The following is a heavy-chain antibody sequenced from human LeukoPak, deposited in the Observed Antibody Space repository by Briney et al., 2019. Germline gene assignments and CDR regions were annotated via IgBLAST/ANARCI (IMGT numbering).Heavy chain of an antibody. D-gene: IGHD5-12*01. V-gene: IGHV3-74*01. CDR2: INSDGSST. J-gene: IGHJ4*02. CDR1: GFTFSSYW. CDR3: ARDGYSGYVSDFDY. Sequence: WGSLRLSCAASGFTFSSYWMHWVRQAPGKGLVWVSRINSDGSSTIYADSVKGRFTISRDNAKNTLYLQMNSLRAEDTAVYYCARDGYSGYVSDFDYWGQGTLVTVSS.